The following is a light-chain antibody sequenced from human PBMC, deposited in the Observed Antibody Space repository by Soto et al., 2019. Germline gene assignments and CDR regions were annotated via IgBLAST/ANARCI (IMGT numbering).Light chain of an antibody. CDR3: QQRSNWPPIT. Sequence: EIVLTQSPATLSLSPGERATLSCRASRSVSSYLVWYQQKPGQAPRLLIYDASNRATGIPARFSGSGSGTDFTLTISSLEPEDFAVYYCQQRSNWPPITFGQGTRLEIK. CDR2: DAS. J-gene: IGKJ5*01. CDR1: RSVSSY. V-gene: IGKV3-11*01.